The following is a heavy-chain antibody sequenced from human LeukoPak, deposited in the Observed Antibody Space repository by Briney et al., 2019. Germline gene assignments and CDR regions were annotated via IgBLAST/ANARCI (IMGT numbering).Heavy chain of an antibody. CDR1: GGSISSSSCY. CDR3: ARILARDDSSTGYFDY. Sequence: SETLSLTCTVSGGSISSSSCYWGWIRQPPGKGLEWIGSIYYSGSTYYNPSLKSRVTISVDTSKNQFSLKLSSVTAADTAVYYCARILARDDSSTGYFDYWGQGTLVTVSS. CDR2: IYYSGST. V-gene: IGHV4-39*01. D-gene: IGHD3-22*01. J-gene: IGHJ4*02.